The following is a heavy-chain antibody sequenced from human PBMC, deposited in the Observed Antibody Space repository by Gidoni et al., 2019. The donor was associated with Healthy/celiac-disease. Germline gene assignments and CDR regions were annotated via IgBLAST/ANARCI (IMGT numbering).Heavy chain of an antibody. CDR3: ARVFYCSGGSCWRGFDY. J-gene: IGHJ4*02. V-gene: IGHV1-18*01. D-gene: IGHD2-15*01. Sequence: QVQLVQSGAEVKKPGASVKVSCKASGYTFPSYGISWVRQAPGQGLEWMGWISDYNGNTNYAQKLQGRVTMTTDTSTSTAYMELRSLRSDDTAVYYCARVFYCSGGSCWRGFDYWGQGTLVTVSS. CDR2: ISDYNGNT. CDR1: GYTFPSYG.